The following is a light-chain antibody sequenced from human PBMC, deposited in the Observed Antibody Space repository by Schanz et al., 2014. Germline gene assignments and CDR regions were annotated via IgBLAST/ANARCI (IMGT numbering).Light chain of an antibody. Sequence: EIVLTQSPGTLSLSPGERATLSCRASQSISSDYLAWYQQKPGQAPRLLMYGTSSRATGIPDRFSGSGSGTDFTLTISRLEPEDFAVYYCQQYGTSPLTFGGGTKVGIK. V-gene: IGKV3-20*01. CDR1: QSISSDY. J-gene: IGKJ4*01. CDR2: GTS. CDR3: QQYGTSPLT.